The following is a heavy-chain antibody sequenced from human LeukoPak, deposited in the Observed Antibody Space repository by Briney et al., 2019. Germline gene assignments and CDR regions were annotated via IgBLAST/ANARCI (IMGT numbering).Heavy chain of an antibody. CDR2: ISYDGSNK. D-gene: IGHD4-23*01. CDR3: ARADVGGNPYDYGLAV. V-gene: IGHV3-30-3*01. Sequence: GRSLRLSCAASGFTFSSYAMHWVRQAPGKGLEWVAVISYDGSNKYYADSVKGRFTISRDNSKNTLYLQMNSLRAEDTAVYYCARADVGGNPYDYGLAVWGQGTTVTVSS. CDR1: GFTFSSYA. J-gene: IGHJ6*02.